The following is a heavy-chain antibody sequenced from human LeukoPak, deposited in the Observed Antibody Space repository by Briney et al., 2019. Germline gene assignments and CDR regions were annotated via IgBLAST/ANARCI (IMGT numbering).Heavy chain of an antibody. D-gene: IGHD4-17*01. V-gene: IGHV1-24*01. CDR2: FDPEDGET. Sequence: ASVKVSCKVSGYTLTELSMHWVRQAPGKGLEWMGGFDPEDGETIYAQKFQGRVTMTEDTSTDTAYMELSSLRSEDTAVYYCATELITATTVTRIVDYWGQGTLVTVSS. CDR3: ATELITATTVTRIVDY. J-gene: IGHJ4*02. CDR1: GYTLTELS.